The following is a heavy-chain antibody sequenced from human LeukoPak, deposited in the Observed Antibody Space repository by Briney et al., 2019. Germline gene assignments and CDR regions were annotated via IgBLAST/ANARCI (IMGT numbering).Heavy chain of an antibody. Sequence: SETLSLTCTVSGGSVSSNYWSWIRQPPGKGLEWIGYIYYTGSTDYNPSLKSRATISVYTSKNQISLKLSSVPAADTAVYYCGTGAVTGSAHWGQGTLVTVSS. CDR1: GGSVSSNY. J-gene: IGHJ4*02. CDR2: IYYTGST. V-gene: IGHV4-59*02. CDR3: GTGAVTGSAH. D-gene: IGHD2-8*02.